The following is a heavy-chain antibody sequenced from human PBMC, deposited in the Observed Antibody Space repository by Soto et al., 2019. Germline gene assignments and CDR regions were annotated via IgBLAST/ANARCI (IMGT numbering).Heavy chain of an antibody. D-gene: IGHD6-25*01. CDR2: ISGSGGRT. CDR3: VRGSGYFDY. Sequence: PGGSLRLSCAASGITISNYPMSWVRQAPGKGLDWVSGISGSGGRTYYADSAKGRFTISKDNSRNSLYLQLNSLRAEDTAVYYCVRGSGYFDYWGQGTLVTVS. J-gene: IGHJ4*02. V-gene: IGHV3-23*01. CDR1: GITISNYP.